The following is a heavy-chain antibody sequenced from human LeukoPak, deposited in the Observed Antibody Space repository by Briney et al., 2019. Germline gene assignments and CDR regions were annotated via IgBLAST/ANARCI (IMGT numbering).Heavy chain of an antibody. Sequence: GGSLRLSCAASGFTFSSYAMSWVRQAPGKGPGWVSAIGGSGDITYYADSVKGRFTISRDNSKNTLYLQMNSLRAEDTAVYYCANQPVTTGYWGQGTLVTVSS. V-gene: IGHV3-23*01. J-gene: IGHJ4*02. CDR2: IGGSGDIT. CDR3: ANQPVTTGY. CDR1: GFTFSSYA. D-gene: IGHD4-17*01.